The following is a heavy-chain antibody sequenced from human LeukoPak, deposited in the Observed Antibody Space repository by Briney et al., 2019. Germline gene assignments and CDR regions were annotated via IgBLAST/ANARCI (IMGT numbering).Heavy chain of an antibody. CDR1: GGSFSGYY. CDR3: ARSSDYGDYGLFDY. J-gene: IGHJ4*02. D-gene: IGHD4-17*01. V-gene: IGHV4-34*01. CDR2: IYHSGST. Sequence: SETLSLTCAVYGGSFSGYYWSWIRQPPGKGLEWIGEIYHSGSTNYNPSLKSRVTISVDKSKNQFSLKLSSVTAADTAVYYCARSSDYGDYGLFDYWGQGTLVTVSS.